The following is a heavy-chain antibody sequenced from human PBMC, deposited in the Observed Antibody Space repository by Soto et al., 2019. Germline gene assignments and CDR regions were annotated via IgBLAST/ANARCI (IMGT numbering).Heavy chain of an antibody. CDR3: VRVGGVGAPPGTDF. Sequence: QLVQSGAEVKKPGSSVKISCKASGGTFSSYVISWLRQAPGQGLEWMGGVIPILGQTYYAPNLQGRVTITADVSTRTAYMELNRLTTADTAVYFCVRVGGVGAPPGTDFWGQGTLVTVSS. CDR2: VIPILGQT. CDR1: GGTFSSYV. J-gene: IGHJ4*02. V-gene: IGHV1-69*01. D-gene: IGHD1-26*01.